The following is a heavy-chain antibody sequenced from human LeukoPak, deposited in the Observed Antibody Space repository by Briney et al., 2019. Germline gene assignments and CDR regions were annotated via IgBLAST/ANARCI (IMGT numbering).Heavy chain of an antibody. D-gene: IGHD6-19*01. V-gene: IGHV3-15*01. Sequence: GGSLRLSCAASGFTFSSYSMNWVRQAPGKGLEWVGRIKSKTDGGTTDHAAPVKGRFTISRDDSKNTLYLQMNSLKTEDTAVYYCTTLAVAGNIDYWGQGTLVTVSS. CDR1: GFTFSSYS. J-gene: IGHJ4*02. CDR3: TTLAVAGNIDY. CDR2: IKSKTDGGTT.